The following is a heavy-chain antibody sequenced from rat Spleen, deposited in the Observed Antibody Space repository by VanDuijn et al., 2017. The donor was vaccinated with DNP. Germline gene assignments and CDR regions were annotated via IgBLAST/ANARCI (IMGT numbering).Heavy chain of an antibody. Sequence: EVQLVESGGGLVQPGRSLKLSCAASGFTFSNYGMAWVRQAPTKGLEWVASITNSGGSTYYRDSVKGRFTVSRHNAKSTLYLQMDSLRSEDTATYYCARPDYWGQGVMVTVSS. V-gene: IGHV5S23*01. CDR2: ITNSGGST. J-gene: IGHJ2*01. CDR1: GFTFSNYG. CDR3: ARPDY.